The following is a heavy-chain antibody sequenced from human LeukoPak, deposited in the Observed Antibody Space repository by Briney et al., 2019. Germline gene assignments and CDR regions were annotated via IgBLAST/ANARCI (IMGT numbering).Heavy chain of an antibody. CDR1: GFTFSSYG. CDR3: AKGMWFGLDY. V-gene: IGHV3-30*02. J-gene: IGHJ4*02. CDR2: IRYDGSNK. D-gene: IGHD3-10*01. Sequence: GGSLRLSCAASGFTFSSYGMHWVRQAPGKGLEWVAFIRYDGSNKYYADSVKGRFTISRDNAKNSLYLQMNSLRAEDTALYYCAKGMWFGLDYWGQGTLVTVSS.